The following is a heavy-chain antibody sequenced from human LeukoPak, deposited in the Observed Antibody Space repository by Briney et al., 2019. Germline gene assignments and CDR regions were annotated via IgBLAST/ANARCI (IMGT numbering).Heavy chain of an antibody. D-gene: IGHD3-3*01. J-gene: IGHJ6*03. Sequence: SFTLSLPCTVSNYCLSLGYYWGWIRQPPGKGPEWIGTIFHSGGTYYNPSLKSRVAISIDTSKNQLSLKLTSVTAADTAVYFCAREILAPYYYMDVWGKGTAVTVSS. V-gene: IGHV4-38-2*02. CDR3: AREILAPYYYMDV. CDR2: IFHSGGT. CDR1: NYCLSLGYY.